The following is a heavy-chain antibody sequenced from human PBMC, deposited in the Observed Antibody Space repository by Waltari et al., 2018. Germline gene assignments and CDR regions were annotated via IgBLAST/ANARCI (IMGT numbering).Heavy chain of an antibody. CDR2: MNPNSGGT. D-gene: IGHD6-19*01. Sequence: QVQLVQSGAEVKKPGASVKVSCKASGYTFTGYYMHWVRQAPGQGLEWMGGMNPNSGGTNYAQKFQGRVTMTRDTSISTAYMELSRLRSDDTAVYYCASLIAVAGTWSTFDYWGQGTLVTVSS. J-gene: IGHJ4*02. CDR3: ASLIAVAGTWSTFDY. V-gene: IGHV1-2*02. CDR1: GYTFTGYY.